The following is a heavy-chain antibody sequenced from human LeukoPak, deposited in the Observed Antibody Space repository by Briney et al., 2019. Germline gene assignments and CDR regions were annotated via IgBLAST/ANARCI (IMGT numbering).Heavy chain of an antibody. D-gene: IGHD5-18*01. CDR1: GGTLSGYA. J-gene: IGHJ4*02. V-gene: IGHV1-69*05. CDR2: IIPIFGTA. Sequence: SVKVSCKASGGTLSGYAISWVRQAPGQGLEWMGRIIPIFGTANYAQKFQGRVTITTDESTSTAYMELSSLRSEDTAVYYCARDQGGYSYGYVGYWGQGTLVTVSS. CDR3: ARDQGGYSYGYVGY.